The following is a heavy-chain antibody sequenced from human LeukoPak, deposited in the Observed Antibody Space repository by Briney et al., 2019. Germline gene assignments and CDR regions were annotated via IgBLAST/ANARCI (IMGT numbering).Heavy chain of an antibody. CDR2: ISHDGSNK. J-gene: IGHJ4*02. CDR1: GFTFSSYS. CDR3: ARDQGWLQFFDC. Sequence: PGGSLRLSCAASGFTFSSYSMHWVRQAPGEGLEWAAVISHDGSNKYYADSVKGRFTISRGNSKNTLYLQMNSLRAEDTAMYYCARDQGWLQFFDCWGQGTLVTVSS. D-gene: IGHD5-24*01. V-gene: IGHV3-30-3*01.